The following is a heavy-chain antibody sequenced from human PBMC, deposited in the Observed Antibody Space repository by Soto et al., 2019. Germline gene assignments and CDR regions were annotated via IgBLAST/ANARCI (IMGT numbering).Heavy chain of an antibody. Sequence: PGGSLRLSCAASGFTFSSYGMHWVRQAPGKGLEWVAVISYDGSNKYYADSVKGRFTISRDNSKNTLYLQMNSLRAEDTAVYYCAKDRGGANYYYYYGMDVWGQGTTVTVSS. D-gene: IGHD1-26*01. CDR1: GFTFSSYG. J-gene: IGHJ6*02. CDR2: ISYDGSNK. CDR3: AKDRGGANYYYYYGMDV. V-gene: IGHV3-30*18.